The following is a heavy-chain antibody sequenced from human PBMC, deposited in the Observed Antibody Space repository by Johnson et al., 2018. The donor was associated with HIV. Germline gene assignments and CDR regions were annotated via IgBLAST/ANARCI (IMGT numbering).Heavy chain of an antibody. CDR1: GFTVSSHY. V-gene: IGHV3-30*04. D-gene: IGHD7-27*01. Sequence: QVQLVESGGGLIQPGGSLRLSCAASGFTVSSHYMSWVRQAPGKGLEWVAVISYDGSNKYYADSVKGRFTISRDNSKNTLYLQMNSLRAEDTAVYYCARENWGQRMNAFDIWGQGTMVTVSS. CDR2: ISYDGSNK. CDR3: ARENWGQRMNAFDI. J-gene: IGHJ3*02.